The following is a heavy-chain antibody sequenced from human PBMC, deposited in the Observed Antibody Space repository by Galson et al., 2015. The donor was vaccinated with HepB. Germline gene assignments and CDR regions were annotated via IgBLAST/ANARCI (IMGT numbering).Heavy chain of an antibody. CDR3: ARLISGSGSYSAYYYYSGPDV. D-gene: IGHD3-10*01. CDR2: ISSSSSYI. Sequence: SLRLSCAASGFTFSSYSMNWVRQAPGKGLEWVSSISSSSSYIYYADSVKGRFTISRDHAKNSLYLQMNSLRAEDTAVYYCARLISGSGSYSAYYYYSGPDVWAPGTPVTVSS. CDR1: GFTFSSYS. V-gene: IGHV3-21*01. J-gene: IGHJ6*02.